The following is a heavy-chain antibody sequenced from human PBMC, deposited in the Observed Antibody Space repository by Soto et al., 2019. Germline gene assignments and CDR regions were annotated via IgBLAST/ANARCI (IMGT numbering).Heavy chain of an antibody. CDR3: AKVIVVVVAALDY. J-gene: IGHJ4*02. CDR1: GFTFSSYA. D-gene: IGHD2-15*01. CDR2: ISGSGGST. V-gene: IGHV3-23*01. Sequence: TGGSLRLSCAASGFTFSSYAMSWVRQAPGKGLEWVSAISGSGGSTYYADSVKGRFTISRDNSKNTLYLQMNSLRAEDTAVYYCAKVIVVVVAALDYWGQGTLVTVSS.